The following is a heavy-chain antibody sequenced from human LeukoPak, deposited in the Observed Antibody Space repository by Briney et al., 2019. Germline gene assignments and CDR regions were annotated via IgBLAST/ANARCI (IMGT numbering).Heavy chain of an antibody. Sequence: SETLSLTCAVYGGSFSGYYWSWIRQPPGKGLEWIGEINHSGSTNYNPSLKSRVTISIDASKNHFSLKLTSMTAADTAVYYCALCESGAYYYSYWGQGTLVTVSS. V-gene: IGHV4-34*01. J-gene: IGHJ4*02. CDR3: ALCESGAYYYSY. CDR2: INHSGST. D-gene: IGHD3-22*01. CDR1: GGSFSGYY.